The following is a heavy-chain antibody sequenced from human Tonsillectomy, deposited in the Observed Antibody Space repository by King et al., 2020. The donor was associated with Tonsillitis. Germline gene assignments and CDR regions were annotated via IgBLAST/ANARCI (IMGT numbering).Heavy chain of an antibody. CDR2: IWYDGSNE. Sequence: VQLVESGGGVVQPGRSLRLSCAASGFTFSSYGMHWVRQAPGEGLECVAVIWYDGSNEYYADSVKGRFSISRDNSKNTLYLQMNSLRAEDTAVYYCAKDYYRTYSIVAYWGQGTLVTVSS. CDR3: AKDYYRTYSIVAY. J-gene: IGHJ4*02. V-gene: IGHV3-33*06. D-gene: IGHD3-22*01. CDR1: GFTFSSYG.